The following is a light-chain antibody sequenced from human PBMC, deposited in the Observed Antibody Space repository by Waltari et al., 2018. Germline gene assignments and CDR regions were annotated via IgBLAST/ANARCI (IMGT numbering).Light chain of an antibody. CDR1: SSDIGNYNY. CDR3: SSYAGSNTFV. V-gene: IGLV2-8*01. Sequence: QSALTQPPSASGSPGQSVTISCTGTSSDIGNYNYVSWYQQHPGKAPKLMNYEVNKRPSGVPDRFSCSQSGNTASLAVSGLQAEDEADYYCSSYAGSNTFVFGTGTKVTVL. J-gene: IGLJ1*01. CDR2: EVN.